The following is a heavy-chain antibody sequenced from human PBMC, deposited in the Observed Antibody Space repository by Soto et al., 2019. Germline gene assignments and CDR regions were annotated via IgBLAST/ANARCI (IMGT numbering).Heavy chain of an antibody. Sequence: SETVSLTCAVYGGSFSGYYWSWIRQPPGKGLEWIGEINHSGSTNYNPSLKSRVTISVDTSKNQFSLKLSSVTAADTAVYYCARADDSSGYYYDAFDIWGQGTMVT. CDR3: ARADDSSGYYYDAFDI. V-gene: IGHV4-34*01. D-gene: IGHD3-22*01. CDR1: GGSFSGYY. CDR2: INHSGST. J-gene: IGHJ3*02.